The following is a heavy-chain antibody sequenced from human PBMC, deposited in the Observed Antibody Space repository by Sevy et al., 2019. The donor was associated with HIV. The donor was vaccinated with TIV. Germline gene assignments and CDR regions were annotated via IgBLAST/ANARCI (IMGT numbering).Heavy chain of an antibody. J-gene: IGHJ4*02. CDR2: ISSGSSYI. V-gene: IGHV3-21*01. CDR3: ARGDYYGSLYYFDY. D-gene: IGHD3-10*01. CDR1: GFTFSNYF. Sequence: GRSLRLSCAASGFTFSNYFINWVRQAPGKGLEWVSSISSGSSYIFYADSVKDRFTISRDNAKNSLYLHMNSLRAEDTAVYYCARGDYYGSLYYFDYWGPGTLVTVSS.